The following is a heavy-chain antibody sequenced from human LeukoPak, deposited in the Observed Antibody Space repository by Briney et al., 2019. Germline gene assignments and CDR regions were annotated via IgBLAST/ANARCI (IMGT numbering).Heavy chain of an antibody. V-gene: IGHV4-4*07. D-gene: IGHD3-3*01. Sequence: SETLSLTCTVSRVSMSDYFWTWVRQPAGKGPEWIGRIHSSGRANTNPSLRSRLTMSVDTSKNQYSLRLRSVTAADTAIYYCARDDFYDGGGRNWFDLWGQGARVTVSS. J-gene: IGHJ5*02. CDR2: IHSSGRA. CDR3: ARDDFYDGGGRNWFDL. CDR1: RVSMSDYF.